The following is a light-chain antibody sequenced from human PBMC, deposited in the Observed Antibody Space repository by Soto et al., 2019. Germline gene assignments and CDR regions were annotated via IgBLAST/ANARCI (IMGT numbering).Light chain of an antibody. CDR3: QQYGSSPWT. CDR1: QSVSSSY. Sequence: IVLTQSTGTLSLSPRERATPSSRASQSVSSSYLAWYQQKPGQAPRLLIYGASSRATGIPDRFSGSGSGTDFTLTISRLEPEDFAVYYCQQYGSSPWTFGQGTKVDIK. V-gene: IGKV3-20*01. J-gene: IGKJ1*01. CDR2: GAS.